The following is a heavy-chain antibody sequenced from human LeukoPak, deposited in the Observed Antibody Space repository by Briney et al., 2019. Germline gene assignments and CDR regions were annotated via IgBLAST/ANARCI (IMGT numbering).Heavy chain of an antibody. Sequence: GGSLRLSCAASGFTFSSYGMHWVRQAPGKGLEWVAVISYDGSNKYYADSVKGRFTISRDNSKNTLYLQMNSLRAEDTAVYYCAEDETYSSSWYEVTWGQGTLVTVSS. CDR2: ISYDGSNK. J-gene: IGHJ4*02. D-gene: IGHD6-13*01. CDR3: AEDETYSSSWYEVT. V-gene: IGHV3-30*18. CDR1: GFTFSSYG.